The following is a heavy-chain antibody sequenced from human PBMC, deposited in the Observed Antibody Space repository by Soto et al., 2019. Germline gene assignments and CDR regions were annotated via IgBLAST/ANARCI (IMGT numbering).Heavy chain of an antibody. CDR2: MNPNSGNT. Sequence: XSVKVSFKASGYPFTSYDINWVRQATGQGLEWMGWMNPNSGNTGYAQKSQGRVTMTRNTSISTAYMELSSLRSEDTAVYYCARGEPALNLSKVVVIGPYAFDIWGQGTMVTVSS. D-gene: IGHD3-22*01. CDR3: ARGEPALNLSKVVVIGPYAFDI. V-gene: IGHV1-8*01. CDR1: GYPFTSYD. J-gene: IGHJ3*02.